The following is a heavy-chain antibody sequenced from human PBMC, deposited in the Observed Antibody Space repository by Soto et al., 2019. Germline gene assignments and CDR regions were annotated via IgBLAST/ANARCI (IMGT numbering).Heavy chain of an antibody. D-gene: IGHD2-21*02. CDR3: AKGREQYCGGDCYDFDY. CDR1: GFTFSSYG. CDR2: ISYDGSNK. Sequence: QVQLVESGGGVVQPGRSLRLSCAASGFTFSSYGMHWVRQAPGKGLEWVAVISYDGSNKYYADSVKGRFTISRDNSKNTLYLQMNSLRAEDTAVYYCAKGREQYCGGDCYDFDYWGQGTLVTVSS. V-gene: IGHV3-30*18. J-gene: IGHJ4*02.